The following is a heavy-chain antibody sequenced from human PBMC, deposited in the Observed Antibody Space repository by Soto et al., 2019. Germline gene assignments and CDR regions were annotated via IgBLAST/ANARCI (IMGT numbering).Heavy chain of an antibody. Sequence: GGSLRLSCAASGFTFSSYWMHWVRQAPGKGLVWVSRINSDGSSTSYADSVKGRFTISRDNAKNTLYLQMNSLRAEDTAVYYCATSGATTVDFDYWGQGTLVTVSS. CDR3: ATSGATTVDFDY. CDR2: INSDGSST. V-gene: IGHV3-74*01. J-gene: IGHJ4*02. D-gene: IGHD1-26*01. CDR1: GFTFSSYW.